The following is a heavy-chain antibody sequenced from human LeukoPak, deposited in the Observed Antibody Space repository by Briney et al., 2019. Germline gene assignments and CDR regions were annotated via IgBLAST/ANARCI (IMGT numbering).Heavy chain of an antibody. CDR2: IWHDGSHK. Sequence: GGSLRLSCAASGFAFNTYAMHWVRQAPGQGLEWVALIWHDGSHKFYSNSVRGQFTISRDNSKNTVSLQMNNLRPEDTAVYYCAREIFGSGSYPDCWGQGTLGTVS. CDR1: GFAFNTYA. D-gene: IGHD3-10*01. V-gene: IGHV3-33*01. J-gene: IGHJ4*02. CDR3: AREIFGSGSYPDC.